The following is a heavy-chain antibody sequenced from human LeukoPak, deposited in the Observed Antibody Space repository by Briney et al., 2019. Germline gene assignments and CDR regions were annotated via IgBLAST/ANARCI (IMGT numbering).Heavy chain of an antibody. CDR3: ARRHSSGWFYY. Sequence: SETLSLTCTVSGYSISNGYYWDWIRQPPGRGLEWIGNIYRSGSTSYNSYLKSRVTISVDTSKNQFSLKVNSVTAADTAVYYCARRHSSGWFYYWGQGTLVTVSS. J-gene: IGHJ4*02. V-gene: IGHV4-38-2*02. D-gene: IGHD6-19*01. CDR1: GYSISNGYY. CDR2: IYRSGST.